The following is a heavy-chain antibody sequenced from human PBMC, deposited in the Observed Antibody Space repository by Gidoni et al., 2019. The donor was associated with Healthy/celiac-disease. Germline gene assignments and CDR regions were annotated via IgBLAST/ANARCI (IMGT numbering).Heavy chain of an antibody. J-gene: IGHJ4*02. CDR2: INAEGTST. D-gene: IGHD5-12*01. CDR3: ARDSVATIDY. CDR1: GFTFRGYW. V-gene: IGHV3-74*01. Sequence: EVQLVESGGGLVHPGGSLRLSCAASGFTFRGYWMHWVRQAPGKGLVWVSRINAEGTSTNYADPVKGRFTISRDNAENTLYLQMNSLRAEDTAVYYCARDSVATIDYWGQGTLVTVSS.